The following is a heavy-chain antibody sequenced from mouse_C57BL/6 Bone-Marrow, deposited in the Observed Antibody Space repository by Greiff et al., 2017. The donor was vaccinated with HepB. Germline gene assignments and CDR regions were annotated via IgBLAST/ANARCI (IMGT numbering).Heavy chain of an antibody. CDR1: GYAFTNYL. D-gene: IGHD2-10*02. CDR3: ARRGYGNFSWFAY. J-gene: IGHJ3*01. Sequence: QVQLQQSGAELVRPGTSVKVSCKASGYAFTNYLIEWVKQRPGQGLEWIGVINPGSGGTNYNEKFKGKATLTADKSSSTAYMQLSSLTSEDSAVYFCARRGYGNFSWFAYWGQGTLVTVSA. V-gene: IGHV1-54*01. CDR2: INPGSGGT.